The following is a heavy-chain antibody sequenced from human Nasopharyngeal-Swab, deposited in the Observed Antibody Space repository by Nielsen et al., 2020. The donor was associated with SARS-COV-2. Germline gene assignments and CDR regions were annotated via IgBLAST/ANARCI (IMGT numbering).Heavy chain of an antibody. CDR3: ARGSYSWSWYGPDY. D-gene: IGHD1-26*01. CDR2: TDNDGSST. J-gene: IGHJ4*02. Sequence: GGSLRPSCTVSGFTFTAYWMHWLPQSPGKGPVWLSRTDNDGSSTTYADSVRGRFTISTANARNTLFLQLHSLRAEDTAVYYCARGSYSWSWYGPDYWGQGTQVTVSS. CDR1: GFTFTAYW. V-gene: IGHV3-74*03.